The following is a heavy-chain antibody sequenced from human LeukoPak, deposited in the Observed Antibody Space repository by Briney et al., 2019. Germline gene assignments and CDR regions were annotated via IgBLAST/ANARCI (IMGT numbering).Heavy chain of an antibody. CDR3: ARDIFGSSRPSEY. V-gene: IGHV1-3*04. Sequence: ASVKVSCKASGYTFSSYVMHWVRQAPGQRLEWMGWINTGNGNTKYSQNFQGRVTITRDTSASTAYMDLSSLRSEDTAVYYCARDIFGSSRPSEYWGQGTLVTVSS. J-gene: IGHJ4*02. D-gene: IGHD3-9*01. CDR2: INTGNGNT. CDR1: GYTFSSYV.